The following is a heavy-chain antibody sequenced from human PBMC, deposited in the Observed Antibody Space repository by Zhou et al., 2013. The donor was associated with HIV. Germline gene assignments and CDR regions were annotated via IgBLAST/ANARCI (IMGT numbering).Heavy chain of an antibody. CDR2: VRPYNGDT. CDR1: GYIFNQYG. Sequence: QVQLMQSESEMKKPGASVRVSCKVSGYIFNQYGLHWVRQAPGQRPEWMGWVRPYNGDTEYSEKFHGRVSMKKDQYTGTAYMELRSLTSDDTAIYYCARGPTGSQSYFDYWGQGTLVSVSS. D-gene: IGHD1-26*01. CDR3: ARGPTGSQSYFDY. V-gene: IGHV1-18*01. J-gene: IGHJ4*02.